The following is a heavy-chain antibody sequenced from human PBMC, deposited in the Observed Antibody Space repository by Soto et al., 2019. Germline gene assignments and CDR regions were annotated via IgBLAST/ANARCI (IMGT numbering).Heavy chain of an antibody. CDR1: GFTFSSYG. Sequence: QPGGSLRLSCGASGFTFSSYGMHGVRQAPGEGVEWVAVISYDGSNKYYADSVKGRFTVSRDNSKNTLYLQMNSLRAEDTAVYYCAKDSEWLVTSNYYYYYMDFWGKGT. CDR2: ISYDGSNK. V-gene: IGHV3-30*18. CDR3: AKDSEWLVTSNYYYYYMDF. J-gene: IGHJ6*03. D-gene: IGHD6-19*01.